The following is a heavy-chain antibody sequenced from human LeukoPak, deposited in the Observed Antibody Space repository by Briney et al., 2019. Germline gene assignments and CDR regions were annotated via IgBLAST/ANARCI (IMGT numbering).Heavy chain of an antibody. CDR3: ARLLETIFGVVWFDP. Sequence: PSETLSLTCIVSGGSISSYYWSWIRQPAGKGLEWNGRIYTSGSTNYNPSLKSRVTMSVDTSKNQFSLKLSSVTAADTAVYYCARLLETIFGVVWFDPWGQGTLVTVSS. D-gene: IGHD3-3*01. J-gene: IGHJ5*02. CDR2: IYTSGST. CDR1: GGSISSYY. V-gene: IGHV4-4*07.